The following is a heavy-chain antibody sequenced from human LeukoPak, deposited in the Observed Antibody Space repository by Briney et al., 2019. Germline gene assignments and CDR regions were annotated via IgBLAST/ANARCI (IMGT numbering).Heavy chain of an antibody. Sequence: GGVPRISCAGSGFTFSSYSMKWGRQAPRKGVEWVSSISSSSSYIYYADSVKGRFTISRDNAKNSLYLQMNSLRAEDTAVYYCARDGYSGYDLDAFDIWGQGTMVTVSS. V-gene: IGHV3-21*01. CDR3: ARDGYSGYDLDAFDI. J-gene: IGHJ3*02. CDR1: GFTFSSYS. CDR2: ISSSSSYI. D-gene: IGHD5-12*01.